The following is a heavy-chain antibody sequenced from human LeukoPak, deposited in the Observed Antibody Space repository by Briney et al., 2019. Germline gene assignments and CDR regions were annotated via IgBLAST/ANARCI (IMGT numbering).Heavy chain of an antibody. CDR3: ARVYGDPRRHTGNWFDP. CDR2: INPNSGGT. Sequence: ASVKVSCKASGYTFSGYYMHWVRQAPGQGLEWMGWINPNSGGTNYAQKFQGRVTMTTDTSTSTAYMELRSLRSDDTAVYYCARVYGDPRRHTGNWFDPWGQGALVTVSS. CDR1: GYTFSGYY. J-gene: IGHJ5*02. D-gene: IGHD4-17*01. V-gene: IGHV1-2*02.